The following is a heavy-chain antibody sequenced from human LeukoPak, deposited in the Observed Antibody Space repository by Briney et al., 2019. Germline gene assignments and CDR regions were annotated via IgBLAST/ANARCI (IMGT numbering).Heavy chain of an antibody. J-gene: IGHJ6*03. D-gene: IGHD3-10*01. CDR1: GYTFTSYD. CDR3: ARGYYYGSGSYSPYYYYMDV. Sequence: ASVKVSCKASGYTFTSYDINWVRQATGQGLEWMGWMNPNTGNTGYAQKFQGRVTITRNTSISTAYMELSSLRSEDTAVYYCARGYYYGSGSYSPYYYYMDVWGKGTTVTISS. V-gene: IGHV1-8*01. CDR2: MNPNTGNT.